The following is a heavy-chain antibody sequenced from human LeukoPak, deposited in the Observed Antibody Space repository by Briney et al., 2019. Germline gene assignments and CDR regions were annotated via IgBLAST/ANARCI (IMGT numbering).Heavy chain of an antibody. CDR1: GGAISSYY. D-gene: IGHD4-11*01. J-gene: IGHJ6*03. V-gene: IGHV4-59*01. CDR2: IYYSGST. CDR3: ARAPAYSNYGGYYYKDV. Sequence: SETLSLTCTVSGGAISSYYWSWIRQPPGKGLEWIGYIYYSGSTNYNPSLKSRVTISVDTSKNQFSLKLSSVTAADTAVYYCARAPAYSNYGGYYYKDVWGKGTTVTVSS.